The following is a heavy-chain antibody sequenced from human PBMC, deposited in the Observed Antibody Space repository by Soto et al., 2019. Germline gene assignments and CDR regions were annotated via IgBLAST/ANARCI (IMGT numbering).Heavy chain of an antibody. CDR1: GASINSYW. Sequence: ETLTLAGSVSGASINSYWWSWIRQPAGKGLEWIGRVYSSGTTDYNPSLNSRATLSVETSKNQFSLKLSSVTAADTAVYYCARDIGSYAYGEGYWGQGIQVTVYS. J-gene: IGHJ4*02. D-gene: IGHD3-10*01. CDR3: ARDIGSYAYGEGY. V-gene: IGHV4-4*07. CDR2: VYSSGTT.